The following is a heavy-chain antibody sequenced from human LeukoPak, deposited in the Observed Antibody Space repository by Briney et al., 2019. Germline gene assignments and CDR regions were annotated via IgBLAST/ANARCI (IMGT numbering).Heavy chain of an antibody. CDR2: IYYSGST. J-gene: IGHJ4*02. Sequence: PSQTLSLTCTVSGGSISSGDYYWSWIRQPPGKGLEWIGYIYYSGSTNYNPSLKSRVTISVDTSKNQFSLKLSSVTAADTAVYYCARTGLQSNGDFDYWGQGTLVTVSS. V-gene: IGHV4-61*08. CDR1: GGSISSGDYY. CDR3: ARTGLQSNGDFDY. D-gene: IGHD5-24*01.